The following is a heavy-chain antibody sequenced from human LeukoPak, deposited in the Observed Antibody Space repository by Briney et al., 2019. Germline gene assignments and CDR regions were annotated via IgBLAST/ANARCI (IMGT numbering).Heavy chain of an antibody. J-gene: IGHJ4*02. D-gene: IGHD3-3*01. V-gene: IGHV4-30-4*01. CDR1: GGSISSGDYY. CDR3: ARERFGALGY. CDR2: IYYSGST. Sequence: SETLSLTCTVSGGSISSGDYYWSWIRKPPGKGLEWIGYIYYSGSTYYNPSLKSRVTISVDTSKNQFSLKLSSVTAADTAVYYCARERFGALGYWGQGTLVTVSS.